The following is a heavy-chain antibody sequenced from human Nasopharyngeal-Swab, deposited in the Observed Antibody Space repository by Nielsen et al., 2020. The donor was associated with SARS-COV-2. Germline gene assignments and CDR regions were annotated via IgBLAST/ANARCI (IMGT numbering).Heavy chain of an antibody. CDR2: IYPSDSNT. D-gene: IGHD2-21*01. V-gene: IGHV5-51*01. CDR1: GYMFTGYW. Sequence: GESLKISCSASGYMFTGYWIGWVRQMPGKGLEWVGIIYPSDSNTIYSPSFQGQVTISVDKSIDTAYLQWGSLKASDTAMYYCGRVPTDPDTYFDYWGQGTLVNVSS. CDR3: GRVPTDPDTYFDY. J-gene: IGHJ4*02.